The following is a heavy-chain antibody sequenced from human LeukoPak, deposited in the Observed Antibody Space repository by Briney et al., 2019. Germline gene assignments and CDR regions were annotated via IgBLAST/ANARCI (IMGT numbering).Heavy chain of an antibody. J-gene: IGHJ5*02. D-gene: IGHD3-10*01. CDR2: FYHSGST. CDR3: ARQKYYGSGSYVFWFDP. V-gene: IGHV4-38-2*02. Sequence: SETLSLTCTVSGYSISTGYYWDWIRQPPGKGLEWIGTFYHSGSTYYNPSLKSRVTISVDTSKNQFSLKLSSVTAADTAVYYCARQKYYGSGSYVFWFDPWGQGTLVTVSS. CDR1: GYSISTGYY.